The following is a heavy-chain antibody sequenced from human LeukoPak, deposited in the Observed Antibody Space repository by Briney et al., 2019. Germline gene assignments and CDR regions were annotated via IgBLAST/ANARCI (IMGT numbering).Heavy chain of an antibody. CDR2: VSTSGST. CDR1: GGSFSTYY. V-gene: IGHV4-4*07. CDR3: ARHGSGGSGWQVEHFQH. Sequence: SETLSLTCTVSGGSFSTYYWSWIRQPAGKGLEWIGRVSTSGSTNYNPSLKSRVTISVDTSKNQFSLRLSSVTAADTAVYYCARHGSGGSGWQVEHFQHWGQGTLVTVSS. D-gene: IGHD6-19*01. J-gene: IGHJ1*01.